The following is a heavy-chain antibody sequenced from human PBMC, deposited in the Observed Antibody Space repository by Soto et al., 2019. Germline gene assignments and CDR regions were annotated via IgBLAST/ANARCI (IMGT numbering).Heavy chain of an antibody. CDR2: MKPNSGNT. V-gene: IGHV1-8*01. Sequence: QVQLVQSGAEVKKPGASVKVSCKASGYTFTSYDINWVRQATGQGLEWMGWMKPNSGNTGYAQKFQGRVTMARNTPISTAYRELSRLRSEDTAVYYFARGDIVVVVAAGGGNDSWGQGTLVTVSS. D-gene: IGHD2-15*01. J-gene: IGHJ4*02. CDR3: ARGDIVVVVAAGGGNDS. CDR1: GYTFTSYD.